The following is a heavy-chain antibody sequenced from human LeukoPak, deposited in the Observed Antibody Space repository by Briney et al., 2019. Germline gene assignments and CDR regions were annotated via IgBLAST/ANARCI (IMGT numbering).Heavy chain of an antibody. CDR3: ARDTLYWFDP. V-gene: IGHV4-61*02. Sequence: SETLSLTCTVSGGSISSGSYYWSGIRQPARKGLEWIGRIYTSGSTNYNPSLKSRVTISVDTSKNQFSLKLSSVTAADTAVYYCARDTLYWFDPWGQGTLVTVSS. CDR1: GGSISSGSYY. J-gene: IGHJ5*02. CDR2: IYTSGST.